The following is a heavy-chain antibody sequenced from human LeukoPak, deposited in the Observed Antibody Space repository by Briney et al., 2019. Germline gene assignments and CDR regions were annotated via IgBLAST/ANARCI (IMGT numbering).Heavy chain of an antibody. CDR3: ARLVVPAAIYGMDV. CDR2: ISAYNGNT. D-gene: IGHD2-2*01. Sequence: VASVKVSCKASGYTFTSYYMHWVRQAPGQGLEWMGWISAYNGNTNYAQKLQGRVTMTTDTSTSTAYMELRSLRSDDTAVYYCARLVVPAAIYGMDVWGQGTTVTVSS. V-gene: IGHV1-18*04. J-gene: IGHJ6*02. CDR1: GYTFTSYY.